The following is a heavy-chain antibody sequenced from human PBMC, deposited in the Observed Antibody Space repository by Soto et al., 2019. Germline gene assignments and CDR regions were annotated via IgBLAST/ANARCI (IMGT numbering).Heavy chain of an antibody. Sequence: GESLKISCNGSGYSFTIYCIGLVLQMPGKGLEWMGIIYPGDSDTRYSPSFQGQVTISADKSISTAYLQWSSLKASDTAMYYRARQGQWLDLDPWGQGTLVTVSS. CDR3: ARQGQWLDLDP. CDR2: IYPGDSDT. V-gene: IGHV5-51*01. D-gene: IGHD6-19*01. J-gene: IGHJ5*02. CDR1: GYSFTIYC.